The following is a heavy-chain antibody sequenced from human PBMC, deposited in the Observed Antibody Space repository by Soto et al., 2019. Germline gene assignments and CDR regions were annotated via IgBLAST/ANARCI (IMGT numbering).Heavy chain of an antibody. CDR2: INRDGRDT. V-gene: IGHV3-74*01. Sequence: EVQVVESGGGFIQPGGSLRLSCAASGFSFSSYWMHWARQAPGKGPVWVVLINRDGRDTRYADSVRGRFTVSRDNAKNMLYLQMTNVRAEDAAVYYCARDFSRGTDVWGQGTTVTVSS. CDR3: ARDFSRGTDV. J-gene: IGHJ6*02. D-gene: IGHD3-10*01. CDR1: GFSFSSYW.